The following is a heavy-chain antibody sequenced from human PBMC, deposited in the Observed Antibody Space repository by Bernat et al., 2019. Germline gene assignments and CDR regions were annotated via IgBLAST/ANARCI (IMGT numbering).Heavy chain of an antibody. Sequence: EVQLVESGGDLVQPGGSLRLSCAASGFTFRSYWMHWVRQVPGKGLVWVSHINSDGSRTKYADSVKGRVTISRDNAKNTLYLHMNSLRAEDTAVYYCVRGVTYAFDIWGKGTMVTVSS. J-gene: IGHJ3*02. CDR2: INSDGSRT. CDR3: VRGVTYAFDI. D-gene: IGHD4-11*01. V-gene: IGHV3-74*03. CDR1: GFTFRSYW.